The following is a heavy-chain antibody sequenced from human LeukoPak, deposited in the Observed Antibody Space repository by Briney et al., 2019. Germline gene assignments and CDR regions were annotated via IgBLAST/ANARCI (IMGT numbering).Heavy chain of an antibody. D-gene: IGHD3-22*01. Sequence: GGSLRLSCAASGFTVSSNYMSWVRQAPGKGLEWVSVIYSGDSTYYADSVKGRFTISRDNSKNTLYLQMNSLRAEDTAVYYCAKGPYYYDSSAYHYGAFDIWGQGTMVTVSS. V-gene: IGHV3-53*01. J-gene: IGHJ3*02. CDR3: AKGPYYYDSSAYHYGAFDI. CDR1: GFTVSSNY. CDR2: IYSGDST.